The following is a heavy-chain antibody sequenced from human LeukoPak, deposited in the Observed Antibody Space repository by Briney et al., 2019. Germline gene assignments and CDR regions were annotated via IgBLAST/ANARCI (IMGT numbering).Heavy chain of an antibody. V-gene: IGHV4-38-2*02. Sequence: SETLSLTCTVSGYSISSGYYWGWIRQPPGKGLEWIGSIYHSGSTYYNPSLKSRVTISVDTSKNQFSLKLSSVTAADTAVYYCARDRDMTFDAFDIWGQGTMVTVSS. CDR3: ARDRDMTFDAFDI. CDR1: GYSISSGYY. J-gene: IGHJ3*02. CDR2: IYHSGST. D-gene: IGHD2/OR15-2a*01.